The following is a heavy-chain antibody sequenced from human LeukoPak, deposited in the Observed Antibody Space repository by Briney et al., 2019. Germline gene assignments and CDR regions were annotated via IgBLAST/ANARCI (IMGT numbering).Heavy chain of an antibody. J-gene: IGHJ5*02. CDR3: AKAYLVAAGSKCFDP. Sequence: SQTLSLSCAISGVSVSSNSAAWDSIRQSPSRGLEWLGRTYYRSNWYSEYAVSVESRITIKADTSQNQFSLQLNSVTPDDTAVYYCAKAYLVAAGSKCFDPWGQGTLVTVS. V-gene: IGHV6-1*01. CDR2: TYYRSNWYS. D-gene: IGHD6-13*01. CDR1: GVSVSSNSAA.